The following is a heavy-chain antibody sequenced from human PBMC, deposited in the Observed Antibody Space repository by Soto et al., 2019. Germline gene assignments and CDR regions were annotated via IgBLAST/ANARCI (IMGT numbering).Heavy chain of an antibody. V-gene: IGHV4-4*07. CDR3: VRDGTKNLRDWFEP. J-gene: IGHJ5*02. CDR1: GASISGFY. CDR2: IYATGTT. Sequence: PSETLSLTCTVSGASISGFYWSWIRKSAGKGLEWIGRIYATGTTDYNPSLKSRVMMSVDTSKKQFSLKLRSVTAADTAVYYCVRDGTKNLRDWFEPWGQG. D-gene: IGHD1-1*01.